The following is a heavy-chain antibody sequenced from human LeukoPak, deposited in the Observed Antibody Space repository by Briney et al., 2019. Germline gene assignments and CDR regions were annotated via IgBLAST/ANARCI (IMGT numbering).Heavy chain of an antibody. D-gene: IGHD7-27*01. CDR1: GGSISSGSYY. CDR3: ARGANWGWGSFDY. CDR2: IYTSGST. J-gene: IGHJ4*02. Sequence: SETLSLTCTVSGGSISSGSYYWSWIRQPAGKGLEWIGRIYTSGSTNYNPSLKSRVTISVDTSKNQFSLKLSSVTAADTAVYYCARGANWGWGSFDYWGQGTLVTVSS. V-gene: IGHV4-61*02.